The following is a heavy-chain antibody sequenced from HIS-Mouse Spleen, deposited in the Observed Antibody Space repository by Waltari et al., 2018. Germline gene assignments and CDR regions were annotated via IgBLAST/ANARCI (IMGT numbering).Heavy chain of an antibody. Sequence: QVQLQQGGAGLLKPSETRSLTCAVYGGSFSGYYWSWIRQPPGKGLEWIGEINHSGSTNYNPSLKSRVTISVDTSKNQFSLKLSSVTAADTAVYYCARGLAARFDYWGQGTLVTVSS. CDR3: ARGLAARFDY. V-gene: IGHV4-34*01. CDR1: GGSFSGYY. CDR2: INHSGST. J-gene: IGHJ4*02. D-gene: IGHD6-6*01.